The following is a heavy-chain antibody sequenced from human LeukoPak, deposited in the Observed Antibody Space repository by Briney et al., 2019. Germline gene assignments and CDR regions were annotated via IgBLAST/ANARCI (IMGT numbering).Heavy chain of an antibody. V-gene: IGHV3-53*01. D-gene: IGHD6-13*01. CDR2: ISGFGGST. J-gene: IGHJ4*02. Sequence: GGSLRLSCAASEFTVSNNYMSWVRQAPGKGLEWVSGISGFGGSTYYAASVKGRFTIARDNSGNTLFLHLDNLRVEDTAIYYCARRGGSSWSAFDYWGQGTLVTVSS. CDR1: EFTVSNNY. CDR3: ARRGGSSWSAFDY.